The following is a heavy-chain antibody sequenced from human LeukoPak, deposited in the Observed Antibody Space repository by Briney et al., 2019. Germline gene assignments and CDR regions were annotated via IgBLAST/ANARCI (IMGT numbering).Heavy chain of an antibody. CDR2: INPNSGGT. J-gene: IGHJ4*02. D-gene: IGHD3-22*01. CDR3: ARDPFPNYYDSSGYSDY. V-gene: IGHV1-2*07. Sequence: EXXGXINPNSGGTNYAHKFQGRVTMTRDTSISTAYMELSRLRSDDTAVYYCARDPFPNYYDSSGYSDYWGQGTLVTVSS.